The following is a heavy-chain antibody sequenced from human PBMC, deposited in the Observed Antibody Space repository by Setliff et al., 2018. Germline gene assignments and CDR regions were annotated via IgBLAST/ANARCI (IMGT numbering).Heavy chain of an antibody. J-gene: IGHJ2*01. CDR1: GGSIDSSF. CDR3: ARAVDSSGYFPFWYFDL. V-gene: IGHV4-59*13. Sequence: SETLSLTCTVSGGSIDSSFWNWIRQSPEKGLEWIGYKSTRGYTNSNHSLRSRLTMSLDTSRSQFSLNLTSVTDADTAIYFCARAVDSSGYFPFWYFDLWGRGTLVTVSS. D-gene: IGHD3-22*01. CDR2: KSTRGYT.